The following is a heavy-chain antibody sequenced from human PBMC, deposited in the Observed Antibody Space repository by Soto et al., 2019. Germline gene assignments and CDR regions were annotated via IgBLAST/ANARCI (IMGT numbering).Heavy chain of an antibody. CDR2: TYYRSKWYN. V-gene: IGHV6-1*01. CDR1: GDSVSSNSAA. CDR3: ARVGGYSGYADYYYYMDV. D-gene: IGHD5-12*01. J-gene: IGHJ6*03. Sequence: KQSQTLSLTCAISGDSVSSNSAAWNWIRQSPSRGLEWLGRTYYRSKWYNDYAVSVKSRITINPDTSKNQFSLQLNSVTPEDTAVYYCARVGGYSGYADYYYYMDVWGKGTTVTVSS.